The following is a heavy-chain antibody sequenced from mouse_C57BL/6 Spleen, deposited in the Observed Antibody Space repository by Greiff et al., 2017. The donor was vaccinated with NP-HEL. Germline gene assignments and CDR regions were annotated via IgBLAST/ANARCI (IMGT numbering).Heavy chain of an antibody. CDR2: IYPGSGST. J-gene: IGHJ2*01. D-gene: IGHD2-12*01. V-gene: IGHV1-55*01. Sequence: QVQLQQPGAELVKPGASVKMSCKASGYTFTSYWITWVKQRPGQGLEWIGDIYPGSGSTNYNEKFKSKATLTVDTSSSTAYMQLSSLTSEDSAVYYCARYGTIRQGLDYWGQGTTLTVSS. CDR3: ARYGTIRQGLDY. CDR1: GYTFTSYW.